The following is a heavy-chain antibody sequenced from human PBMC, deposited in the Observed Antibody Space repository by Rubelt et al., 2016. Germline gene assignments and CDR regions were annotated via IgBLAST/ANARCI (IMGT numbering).Heavy chain of an antibody. CDR3: ARDVGGNSVLYYFDY. CDR2: ISAYNVNT. J-gene: IGHJ4*02. Sequence: QVQLVQSGAEVKKPGASVKVSCKASGYTFTSYGISWVRQPPGQGLEWMGWISAYNVNTNYAQKVQGRVPLTTDTATSTAYMEMRSLRSDGSAGYYCARDVGGNSVLYYFDYWGQGTLVTVSS. V-gene: IGHV1-18*01. D-gene: IGHD4-23*01. CDR1: GYTFTSYG.